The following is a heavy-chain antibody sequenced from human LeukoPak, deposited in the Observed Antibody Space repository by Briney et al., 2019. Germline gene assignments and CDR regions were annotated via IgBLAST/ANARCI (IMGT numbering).Heavy chain of an antibody. V-gene: IGHV4-30-4*01. CDR3: ARETGLYYFDY. J-gene: IGHJ4*02. Sequence: SETLSLTCTVSGGSISSGDYYWNWIRQPPGKGLEWIGHIYYGGSTYYNPPLKSRVTISVDTSKSQFSLKLSSVTAADTAVYFCARETGLYYFDYWGQGTLVTVSS. CDR1: GGSISSGDYY. D-gene: IGHD1-14*01. CDR2: IYYGGST.